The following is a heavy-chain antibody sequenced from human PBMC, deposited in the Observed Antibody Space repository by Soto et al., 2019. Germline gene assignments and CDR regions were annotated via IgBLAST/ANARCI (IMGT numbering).Heavy chain of an antibody. J-gene: IGHJ6*02. CDR1: GGSISSYY. CDR3: ARVTYYDFWSGYYPHTDYYATDV. Sequence: SETLSLTCTVSGGSISSYYWSWIRQPPGKGLEWIGYIYYSGSTNYNPSLKSRVTISVDTSKNQFSLKLSSVTAADTAVYYCARVTYYDFWSGYYPHTDYYATDVWGQGTTVTVSS. V-gene: IGHV4-59*01. D-gene: IGHD3-3*01. CDR2: IYYSGST.